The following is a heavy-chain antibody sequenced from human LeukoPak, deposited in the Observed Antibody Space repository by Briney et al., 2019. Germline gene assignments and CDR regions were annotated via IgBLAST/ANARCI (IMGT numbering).Heavy chain of an antibody. CDR1: GFTFTSYS. CDR2: ISGSGGST. CDR3: AIQTPDECDFWSGSAFPAG. J-gene: IGHJ3*01. D-gene: IGHD3-3*01. Sequence: PGGSLRLSCAASGFTFTSYSMNWVRQAPGKGLEWVSAISGSGGSTYYADSVKGRFTISRDNSKNTLYLQMNSLRAEDTAVYYCAIQTPDECDFWSGSAFPAGWGQGTMVTVSS. V-gene: IGHV3-23*01.